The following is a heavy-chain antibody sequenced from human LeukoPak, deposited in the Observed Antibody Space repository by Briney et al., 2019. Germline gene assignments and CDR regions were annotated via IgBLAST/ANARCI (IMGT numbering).Heavy chain of an antibody. CDR1: GFTFSSYW. CDR3: AREAGGRELE. Sequence: PGGSLRLSCAASGFTFSSYWMHWVRQVPGKGLVWVSRINSDGSSTSYADSVKGRFTISRDNGKNTLYLQMKSLRAEDTAVYYCAREAGGRELEWGQGTLVTVSS. V-gene: IGHV3-74*01. J-gene: IGHJ4*02. D-gene: IGHD6-13*01. CDR2: INSDGSST.